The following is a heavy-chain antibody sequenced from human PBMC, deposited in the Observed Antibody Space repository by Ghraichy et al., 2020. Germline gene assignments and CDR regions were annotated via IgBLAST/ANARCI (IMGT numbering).Heavy chain of an antibody. V-gene: IGHV3-9*01. Sequence: GGSLRLSCAASGFTFDDYAMHWVRQAPGKGLEWVSGISWNSGSIGYADSVKGRFTISRDNAKNSLYLQMNSLRAEDTALYYCAKGQGPFQQLVGWFGPWGQGTLVTVSS. CDR1: GFTFDDYA. CDR2: ISWNSGSI. J-gene: IGHJ5*02. CDR3: AKGQGPFQQLVGWFGP. D-gene: IGHD6-13*01.